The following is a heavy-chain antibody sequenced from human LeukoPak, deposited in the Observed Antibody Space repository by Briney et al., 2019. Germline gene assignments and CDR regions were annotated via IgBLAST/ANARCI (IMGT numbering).Heavy chain of an antibody. CDR2: IYSGGGT. D-gene: IGHD4-17*01. CDR1: GFTVSTNY. CDR3: ARGFRSVTTWGYFDY. V-gene: IGHV3-66*01. Sequence: GGSLRLSCAASGFTVSTNYMSWVRQAPGKGLEWVSLIYSGGGTYYADSVKGRFTISRDNSRNTLSLQMNSLRVDDTAVSYCARGFRSVTTWGYFDYCGQGALVTASS. J-gene: IGHJ4*02.